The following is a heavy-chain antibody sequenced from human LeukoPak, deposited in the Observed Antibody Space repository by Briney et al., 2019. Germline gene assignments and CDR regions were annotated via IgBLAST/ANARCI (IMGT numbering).Heavy chain of an antibody. J-gene: IGHJ4*02. CDR2: IYYSGST. Sequence: PSETLSLTCTVSGGSISSYYWSWIRQPPGKGLEWIGYIYYSGSTNYNPSLKSRVPISVDTSKNQFSLKLSSVTAVDTAVYYCAREYSGYDSRGVRYYFDYWGQGTLVTVSS. CDR3: AREYSGYDSRGVRYYFDY. V-gene: IGHV4-59*01. CDR1: GGSISSYY. D-gene: IGHD5-12*01.